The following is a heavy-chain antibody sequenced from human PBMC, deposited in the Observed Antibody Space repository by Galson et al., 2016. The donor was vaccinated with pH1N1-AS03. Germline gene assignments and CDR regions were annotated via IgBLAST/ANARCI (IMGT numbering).Heavy chain of an antibody. J-gene: IGHJ6*02. Sequence: SLRLSCATSGFTFTDFAVSWVRQAPGRGLEWVSATSSSGGSTYYAESVKGRFTISRDYSKNTVDLQMNSLRAEDTAVYYCAKDRNEYRLHYFPGSDVWGQGTTVIVSS. V-gene: IGHV3-23*01. CDR1: GFTFTDFA. CDR3: AKDRNEYRLHYFPGSDV. CDR2: TSSSGGST. D-gene: IGHD1-1*01.